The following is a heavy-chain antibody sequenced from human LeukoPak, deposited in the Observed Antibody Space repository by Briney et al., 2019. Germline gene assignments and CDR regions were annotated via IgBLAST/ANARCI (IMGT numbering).Heavy chain of an antibody. CDR1: GFTVSSKY. J-gene: IGHJ4*02. Sequence: GGSLRLSCAASGFTVSSKYMSWVRQAPGKGLEWVSVIYSGGSTYYAGSVKGRFTISRDNSKNTLYLQMNSLRAEDTAVYYCARAPNVEYYFDSWGQGTLVTVSS. V-gene: IGHV3-53*01. CDR3: ARAPNVEYYFDS. CDR2: IYSGGST. D-gene: IGHD3-3*01.